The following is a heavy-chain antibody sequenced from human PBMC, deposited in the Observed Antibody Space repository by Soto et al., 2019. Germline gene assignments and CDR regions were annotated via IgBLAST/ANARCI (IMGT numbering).Heavy chain of an antibody. D-gene: IGHD1-1*01. CDR1: GFTFSSYA. Sequence: GGSLRLSCAASGFTFSSYAMSWVRQAPGKGLEWVSAISGSGGSTYYADSVKGRFTISRDNSKNTLYLQMNSLRAEDTAVYYCAKDGTGTTTSGVDYWGQGTLVTVSS. CDR2: ISGSGGST. CDR3: AKDGTGTTTSGVDY. V-gene: IGHV3-23*01. J-gene: IGHJ4*02.